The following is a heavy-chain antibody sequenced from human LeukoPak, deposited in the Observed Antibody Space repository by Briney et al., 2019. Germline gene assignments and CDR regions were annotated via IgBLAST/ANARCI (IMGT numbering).Heavy chain of an antibody. CDR3: ASVGIKAAVPSDY. V-gene: IGHV4-30-4*07. CDR1: GASSSSADHY. D-gene: IGHD6-13*01. Sequence: SETLSLTCLVSGASSSSADHYWTWIRQPPGKGLEWVGYIYFSGSTYYNPSLKGRATISLDTSKSRFSLKMTSVTAADTAVYFCASVGIKAAVPSDYWGQGTLVTVSS. CDR2: IYFSGST. J-gene: IGHJ4*02.